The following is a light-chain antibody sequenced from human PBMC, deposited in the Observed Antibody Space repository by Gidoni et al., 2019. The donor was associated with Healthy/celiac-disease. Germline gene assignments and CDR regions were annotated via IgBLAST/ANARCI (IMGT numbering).Light chain of an antibody. CDR1: QSVSSY. CDR3: QQRSNWPPWT. V-gene: IGKV3-11*01. CDR2: DAS. Sequence: EIVLTQSPAPLSVSPGERATRSCRASQSVSSYLAWYQQKPRQAPRRLLYDASNRATGIPARFSGSGSGTVFSLTISSLEPEDFAVYYCQQRSNWPPWTFGQGTKVEIK. J-gene: IGKJ1*01.